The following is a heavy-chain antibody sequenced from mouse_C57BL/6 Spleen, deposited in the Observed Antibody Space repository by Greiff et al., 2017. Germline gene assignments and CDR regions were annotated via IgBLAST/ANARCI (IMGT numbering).Heavy chain of an antibody. J-gene: IGHJ3*01. V-gene: IGHV1-50*01. D-gene: IGHD1-1*01. CDR1: GYTFTSYW. CDR3: ARKRDYEGTWFAY. Sequence: QVHVKQPGAELVKPGASVKLSCKASGYTFTSYWMQWVKQRPGQGLEWIGEIDPSDSYTNYNQKFKGQATLTVDTSSSTAYMQLSSLTSEDSAVYYCARKRDYEGTWFAYWGQGTLVTVSA. CDR2: IDPSDSYT.